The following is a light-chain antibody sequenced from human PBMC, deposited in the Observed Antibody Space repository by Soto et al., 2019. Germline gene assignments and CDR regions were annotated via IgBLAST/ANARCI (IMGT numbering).Light chain of an antibody. CDR2: DAS. Sequence: EIVLTQSPGTLSLSPGERATLSCRASQSVTSSYLGWYQHKPGQAPRLLIYDASNRAPGIPARFSGSGSGTDFTLTISSLEPEDFAVYYCQQRSNWPRGTFGQGTKVDIK. CDR3: QQRSNWPRGT. V-gene: IGKV3-11*01. CDR1: QSVTSSY. J-gene: IGKJ2*01.